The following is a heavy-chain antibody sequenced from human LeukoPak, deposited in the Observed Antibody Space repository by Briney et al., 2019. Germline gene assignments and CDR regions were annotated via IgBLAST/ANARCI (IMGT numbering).Heavy chain of an antibody. Sequence: GGSLRPSCAASGFSLSNYGMHWVRQAPGKGLEWVAALLYDGNTKHYADSVKGRFTISRDISRNTFYLQMNSLTAEDTAVYYCARDHRPEIQYYYMDVWGKGTTVAVSS. CDR3: ARDHRPEIQYYYMDV. J-gene: IGHJ6*03. CDR1: GFSLSNYG. CDR2: LLYDGNTK. V-gene: IGHV3-33*01. D-gene: IGHD1-14*01.